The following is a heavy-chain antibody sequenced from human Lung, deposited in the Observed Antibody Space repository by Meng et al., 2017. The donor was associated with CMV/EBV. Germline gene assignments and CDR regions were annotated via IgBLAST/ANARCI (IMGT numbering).Heavy chain of an antibody. J-gene: IGHJ6*02. Sequence: SVKVSCKASGYTFTGYNIHWVRQAPGQGLEWMGWINPHSGDTKYAQKFQGRVTFTTDTSINTAYMEVSRLKSDDTAVFFRARLFHTSLGSNYYYGMDVWRLGXTVTVSS. D-gene: IGHD3-10*01. CDR3: ARLFHTSLGSNYYYGMDV. CDR1: GYTFTGYN. CDR2: INPHSGDT. V-gene: IGHV1-2*02.